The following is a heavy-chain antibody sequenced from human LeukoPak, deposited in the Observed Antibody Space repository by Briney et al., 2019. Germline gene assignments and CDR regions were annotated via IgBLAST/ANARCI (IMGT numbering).Heavy chain of an antibody. Sequence: SQTLSLTCAISGDSVSSNSAAWNWIRRSPSRGLEWLGRTYYRSKWYNDYAVSVKSRITINPDTSKNQFSLQLNSVTPEDTAVYYCAREFGGTIAAAGPLDYWGQGTLVTVSS. CDR1: GDSVSSNSAA. CDR3: AREFGGTIAAAGPLDY. CDR2: TYYRSKWYN. V-gene: IGHV6-1*01. J-gene: IGHJ4*02. D-gene: IGHD6-13*01.